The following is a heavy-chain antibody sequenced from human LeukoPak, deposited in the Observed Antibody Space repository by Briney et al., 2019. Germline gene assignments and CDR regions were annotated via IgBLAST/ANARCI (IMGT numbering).Heavy chain of an antibody. CDR2: ISGGST. V-gene: IGHV3-23*01. D-gene: IGHD2-2*01. J-gene: IGHJ4*02. CDR3: ARDLSGLSTPDF. Sequence: GGSLRLSCVASGFTFSNYAMSWVRQARGKGLEWVSVISGGSTYYTNSGKGRFTISKDNAKNRQYLQMNSKRDEDTAVYYCARDLSGLSTPDFWGQGTLVTVSS. CDR1: GFTFSNYA.